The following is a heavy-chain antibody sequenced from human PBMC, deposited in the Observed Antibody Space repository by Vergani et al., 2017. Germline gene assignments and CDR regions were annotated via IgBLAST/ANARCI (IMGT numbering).Heavy chain of an antibody. D-gene: IGHD3-10*01. CDR2: IYPGDSDT. CDR1: GYSFTSYW. CDR3: ARRYTSSRDGYYYGSGMVNWFDP. J-gene: IGHJ5*02. V-gene: IGHV5-51*03. Sequence: EVQLVQSGAEVKKPGESLKISCKGSGYSFTSYWIGWVRQMPGKGLEWMGIIYPGDSDTRYSPSFQGQVTISADKSLSTAYLQWSSLKASDTAMYYCARRYTSSRDGYYYGSGMVNWFDPWGQGTLVTVSS.